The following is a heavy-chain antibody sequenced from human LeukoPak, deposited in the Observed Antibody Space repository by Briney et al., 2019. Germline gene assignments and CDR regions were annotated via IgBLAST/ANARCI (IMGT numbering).Heavy chain of an antibody. CDR3: ARAYDYVWGSYRHPSYYYGMDV. V-gene: IGHV4-59*01. J-gene: IGHJ6*02. D-gene: IGHD3-16*02. CDR1: GGSISSYY. CDR2: IYYSGST. Sequence: SETLSLTCTVSGGSISSYYWSWIRHPPGKGLEWIGYIYYSGSTNYNPSLKSRVTISVDTSKNQFSLKLSSVTAADTAVYYCARAYDYVWGSYRHPSYYYGMDVWGQGTTVTVSS.